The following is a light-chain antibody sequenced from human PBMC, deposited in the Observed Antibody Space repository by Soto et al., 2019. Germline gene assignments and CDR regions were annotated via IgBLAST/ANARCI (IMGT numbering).Light chain of an antibody. Sequence: QSVLTQPPSASGTPGQRVTISCSGSSSNIGSNYVYWYQQLPGTAPKLLIYRNNQRPSGVPDRFSRSKSGTSASLAISGLRSEDEADYYCAAWNDSLSRPVFGGGTKVTVL. CDR2: RNN. J-gene: IGLJ2*01. V-gene: IGLV1-47*01. CDR3: AAWNDSLSRPV. CDR1: SSNIGSNY.